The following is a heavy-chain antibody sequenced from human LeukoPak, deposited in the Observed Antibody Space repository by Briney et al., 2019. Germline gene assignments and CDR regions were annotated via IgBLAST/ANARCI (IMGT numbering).Heavy chain of an antibody. Sequence: SETLSLTCAVYGGSLSSYYWSWIRQPPGKGLEWIGEINHSGSSNNNPSLKSRVTVLVDASKNQFSLKLSSVTAADTAVYYCARRVIAAAGNNAFDIWGQGTMVTVSS. CDR3: ARRVIAAAGNNAFDI. D-gene: IGHD6-13*01. CDR2: INHSGSS. J-gene: IGHJ3*02. CDR1: GGSLSSYY. V-gene: IGHV4-34*01.